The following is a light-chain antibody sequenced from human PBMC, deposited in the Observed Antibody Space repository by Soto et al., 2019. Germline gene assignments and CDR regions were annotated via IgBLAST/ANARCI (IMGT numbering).Light chain of an antibody. CDR3: QTWGTGIRV. CDR2: LNSDGSH. J-gene: IGLJ3*02. CDR1: SGHSSYA. V-gene: IGLV4-69*02. Sequence: QSVLTQSPSASASLGASVKLTCTLSSGHSSYAIAWHQQRPEKGPRYLMKLNSDGSHSKGDGIPDRFSGSSSGAERYLTTSSLQSEDEADYYCQTWGTGIRVFGGGTQLTVL.